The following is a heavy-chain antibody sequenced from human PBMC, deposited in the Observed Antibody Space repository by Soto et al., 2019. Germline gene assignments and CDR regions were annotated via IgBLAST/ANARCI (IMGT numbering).Heavy chain of an antibody. CDR3: TTHAPEDMIRK. CDR1: GFTFSSYA. J-gene: IGHJ4*02. Sequence: GGSLRLSCAASGFTFSSYAMSWVRQAPGKGLEWVSGVSASGSITSYADSAKGRFTISRDNARNTMFLQMNSLRAEDTAVYFCTTHAPEDMIRKWGPGTLVTVSS. V-gene: IGHV3-23*01. CDR2: VSASGSIT. D-gene: IGHD2-15*01.